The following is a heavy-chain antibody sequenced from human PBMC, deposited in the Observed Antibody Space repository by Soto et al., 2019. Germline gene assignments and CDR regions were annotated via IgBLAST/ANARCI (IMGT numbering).Heavy chain of an antibody. CDR2: INPNSGGT. J-gene: IGHJ6*02. Sequence: ASVKVSCKASGYTFTDYYMHWVRQAPGQGLEWMGWINPNSGGTNYAQKFQGRVTMTRDTSISTAYMELNRLRSDDTAVYYCARDQSPSSGWPCMDVWGPGTMVT. V-gene: IGHV1-2*02. CDR1: GYTFTDYY. CDR3: ARDQSPSSGWPCMDV. D-gene: IGHD6-19*01.